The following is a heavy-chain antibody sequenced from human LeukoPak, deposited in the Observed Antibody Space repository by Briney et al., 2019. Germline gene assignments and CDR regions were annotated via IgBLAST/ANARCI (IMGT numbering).Heavy chain of an antibody. CDR1: GFSFSNFG. J-gene: IGHJ4*02. CDR2: ITGTSDRT. CDR3: ASMRGYFEY. Sequence: TGGSLRLSCAASGFSFSNFGMAWVRQAPGKGLEWVSAITGTSDRTYYADSVKGRFTISRDNSKNTLYLQMNSLRAEDTAVYYCASMRGYFEYWVQGTLVSVSS. V-gene: IGHV3-23*01.